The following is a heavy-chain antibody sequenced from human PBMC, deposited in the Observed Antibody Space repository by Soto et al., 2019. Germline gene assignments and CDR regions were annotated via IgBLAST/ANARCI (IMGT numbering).Heavy chain of an antibody. CDR3: ARVAIYCSGGSCYIDY. D-gene: IGHD2-15*01. J-gene: IGHJ4*02. CDR2: INAGNGNT. Sequence: ASVEVSCKSAGYTFTSYAMHRVRQAPGQRLEWMGWINAGNGNTKYSQKFQGRVTITRDTSASTAYMELSSLRSEDTAVYYCARVAIYCSGGSCYIDYWGQGTLVTVSS. CDR1: GYTFTSYA. V-gene: IGHV1-3*01.